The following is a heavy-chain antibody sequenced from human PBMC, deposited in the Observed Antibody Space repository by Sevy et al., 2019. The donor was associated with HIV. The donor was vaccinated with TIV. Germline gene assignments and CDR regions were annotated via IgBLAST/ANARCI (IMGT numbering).Heavy chain of an antibody. Sequence: GGSLRLSCEASGFTFSGSAMHWVRQAPGKGLEWIGRIRSKHNRYETAYGASARGRFSISRDDSKNTAYLHMNSLKSEDTAVYFCTREIGGNDLYYYYAMDVWGQGTTLTVSS. J-gene: IGHJ6*02. CDR1: GFTFSGSA. D-gene: IGHD5-12*01. CDR2: IRSKHNRYET. V-gene: IGHV3-73*01. CDR3: TREIGGNDLYYYYAMDV.